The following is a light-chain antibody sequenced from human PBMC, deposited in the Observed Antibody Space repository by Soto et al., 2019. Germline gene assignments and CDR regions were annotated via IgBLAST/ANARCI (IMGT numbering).Light chain of an antibody. CDR2: DAS. CDR1: QSISDY. J-gene: IGKJ4*01. CDR3: QQRVNWPPT. V-gene: IGKV3-11*01. Sequence: EIVLTQSPATLSLSPGVRATLSCRAGQSISDYLAWYQQRPGQAPRLLIFDASNRATGVPDRFSGGGSGTDFTLIISSLEPEDFAVYYCQQRVNWPPTFGGGTKVEI.